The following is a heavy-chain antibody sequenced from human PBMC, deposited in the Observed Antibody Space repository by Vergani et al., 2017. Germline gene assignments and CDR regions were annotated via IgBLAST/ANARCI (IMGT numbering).Heavy chain of an antibody. J-gene: IGHJ4*02. Sequence: QVQLQESGPGLVKPSETLSLTCTVSGGSISSYNWSWIRQPPGKGLEWIGRIYTSESTNYNPSLKSRVTMSVDTSKNQFSLKLSSVTAADTAVYYCAREYSSSVGFLAYWGQGTLVTVSS. V-gene: IGHV4-4*07. CDR1: GGSISSYN. CDR2: IYTSEST. D-gene: IGHD6-6*01. CDR3: AREYSSSVGFLAY.